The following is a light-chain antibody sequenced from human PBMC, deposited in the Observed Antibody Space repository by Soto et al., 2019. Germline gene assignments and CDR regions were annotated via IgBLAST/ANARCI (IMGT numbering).Light chain of an antibody. CDR1: QGISSY. Sequence: AIRMTQSPSSLSASTGDRVTITCRASQGISSYLAWYQQKPGKAPKLLIYAASTLQSGVPSRFSGSGSGTDFTLTISRLEPEDFAVYYCQQYGSSPLTFGGGTK. CDR2: AAS. CDR3: QQYGSSPLT. J-gene: IGKJ4*01. V-gene: IGKV1-8*01.